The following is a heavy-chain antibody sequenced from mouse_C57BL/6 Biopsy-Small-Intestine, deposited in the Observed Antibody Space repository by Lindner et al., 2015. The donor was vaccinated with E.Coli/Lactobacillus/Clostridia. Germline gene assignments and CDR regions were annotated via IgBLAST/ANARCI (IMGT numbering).Heavy chain of an antibody. J-gene: IGHJ4*01. CDR1: GGTFSSYG. CDR2: IIPIFGTA. Sequence: SVKVSCKTSGGTFSSYGINWVRQAPGQGLEWMGGIIPIFGTANYAQKFQGRVTITADESTSTAYMELSSLSSEDTAVYYCARDLLAPAGPFDSWGQGTLVTVSS. D-gene: IGHD1-1*01. CDR3: ARDLLAPAGPFDS. V-gene: IGHV1-81*01.